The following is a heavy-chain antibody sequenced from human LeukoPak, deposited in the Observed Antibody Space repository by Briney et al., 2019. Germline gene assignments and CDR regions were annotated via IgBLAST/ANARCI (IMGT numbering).Heavy chain of an antibody. Sequence: GGSLRLSCAASGFTFSSYAMSWVRQAPGKGLEWVSAISGSGGSTYYADSVKGRFTISRDNSKNTLYLQMNSLRAEDTAVYYCAKEGRSWGIAAADGMDVWGQGTTVTVSS. CDR3: AKEGRSWGIAAADGMDV. V-gene: IGHV3-23*01. CDR1: GFTFSSYA. D-gene: IGHD6-13*01. J-gene: IGHJ6*02. CDR2: ISGSGGST.